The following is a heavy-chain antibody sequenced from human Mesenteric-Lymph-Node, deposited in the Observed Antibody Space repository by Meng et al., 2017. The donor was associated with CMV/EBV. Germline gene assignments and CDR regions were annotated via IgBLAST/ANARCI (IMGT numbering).Heavy chain of an antibody. CDR3: VRHWGYAFDL. J-gene: IGHJ3*01. CDR2: INDSASA. Sequence: LSCAVSGASVSTNTWWTWFRQFPGKGLEWIAEINDSASANYNSHLKSRVTISIDESKNQFSLTLTSVTAADTATFYCVRHWGYAFDLWGPGTVVTVSS. D-gene: IGHD3-16*01. V-gene: IGHV4-4*02. CDR1: GASVSTNTW.